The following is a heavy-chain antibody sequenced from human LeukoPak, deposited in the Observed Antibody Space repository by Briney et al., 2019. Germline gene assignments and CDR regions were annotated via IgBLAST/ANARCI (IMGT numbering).Heavy chain of an antibody. D-gene: IGHD6-19*01. CDR2: INPNSGGT. J-gene: IGHJ4*02. V-gene: IGHV1-2*02. Sequence: GASVKVSCKASGYTFTGYYMHWVRQAPGQGLEWMGWINPNSGGTNYAQKFQGRVTMTRDMSTSTVYMELSSLRSEDTAVYYRARSRYFWAVAGPFDYWGQGTLVTVSS. CDR1: GYTFTGYY. CDR3: ARSRYFWAVAGPFDY.